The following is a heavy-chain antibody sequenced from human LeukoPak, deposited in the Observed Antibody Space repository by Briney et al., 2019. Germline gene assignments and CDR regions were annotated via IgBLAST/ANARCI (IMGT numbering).Heavy chain of an antibody. Sequence: PGGSLRLSCAASGFTFSSYGMHWVRQAPGKGLEWVAVISYDGSNKCYADSVKGRFTISRDNSKNTLYLQMNSLRAEDTAVYYCAKISRYCSSTSCYTYYYYYGMDVWGQGTTVTVSS. CDR2: ISYDGSNK. CDR1: GFTFSSYG. V-gene: IGHV3-30*18. CDR3: AKISRYCSSTSCYTYYYYYGMDV. D-gene: IGHD2-2*02. J-gene: IGHJ6*02.